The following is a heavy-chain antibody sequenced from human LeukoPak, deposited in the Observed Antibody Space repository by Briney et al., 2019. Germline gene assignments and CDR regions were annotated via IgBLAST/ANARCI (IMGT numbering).Heavy chain of an antibody. Sequence: ASVKVSCKASGYTFTSYGISWVRQAPGQGLEWMGWISAYNGNTNYAQKLQGRDTMTTDTSTSTAYMELRSLRSDDTAVYYCARDSVAEGIAARPFNYWGQGTLVTVSS. CDR2: ISAYNGNT. V-gene: IGHV1-18*01. J-gene: IGHJ4*02. D-gene: IGHD6-6*01. CDR1: GYTFTSYG. CDR3: ARDSVAEGIAARPFNY.